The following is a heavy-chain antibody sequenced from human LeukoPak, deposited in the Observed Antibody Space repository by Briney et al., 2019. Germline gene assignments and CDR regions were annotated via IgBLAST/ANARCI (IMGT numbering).Heavy chain of an antibody. CDR3: AKDLVLRYFDRLLRETPPVGFDY. J-gene: IGHJ4*02. D-gene: IGHD3-9*01. Sequence: GGSLRLSCAASGFTFSSYGMHWVRQAPGKGLEWVSAISGSGGSTYYADSVKGRFTISRDNSKNTLYLQMNSLRAEDTAVYYCAKDLVLRYFDRLLRETPPVGFDYWGQGTLVTVSS. V-gene: IGHV3-23*01. CDR2: ISGSGGST. CDR1: GFTFSSYG.